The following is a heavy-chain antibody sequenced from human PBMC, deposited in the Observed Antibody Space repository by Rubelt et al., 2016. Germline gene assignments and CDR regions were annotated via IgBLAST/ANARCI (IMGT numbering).Heavy chain of an antibody. Sequence: QVQLVQSGAEVKKPGASVKVSCKASVYTFTSYYMHWVRQAPGQGLEWMGIINPSGGSTSYVQTFQGRGTMTVDTATSTVYMELSSLRSEDTAVYYWARVYDSSDTYYFDYWGQGTLVTVSS. CDR2: INPSGGST. D-gene: IGHD3-22*01. V-gene: IGHV1-46*01. CDR1: VYTFTSYY. CDR3: ARVYDSSDTYYFDY. J-gene: IGHJ4*02.